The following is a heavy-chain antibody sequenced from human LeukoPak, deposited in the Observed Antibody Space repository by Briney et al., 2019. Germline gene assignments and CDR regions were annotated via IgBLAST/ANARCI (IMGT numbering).Heavy chain of an antibody. CDR1: GFTFSSHT. V-gene: IGHV3-33*08. J-gene: IGHJ3*02. CDR3: ARQFDGSHPNAFDI. D-gene: IGHD1-26*01. CDR2: TWYDGSYK. Sequence: GGSLRLSCSASGFTFSSHTMHWVRQAPGKRLEWVAVTWYDGSYKYYGDSVKGRFTISRDNSKNTLYLQMASLRVEDTAVYYCARQFDGSHPNAFDIWGQGTMVTVSS.